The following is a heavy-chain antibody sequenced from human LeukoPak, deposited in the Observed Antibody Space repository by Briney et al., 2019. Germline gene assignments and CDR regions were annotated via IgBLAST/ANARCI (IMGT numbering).Heavy chain of an antibody. CDR2: IIPIFGTA. Sequence: SVKVSCKASGGTFSSYAISWVRQAPGQGLEWMGGIIPIFGTANYAQKFQGRVTTTADESTSTAYMELSSLRSEDTAVYYCRTDYYYYGMDVWGQGTTVTVSS. CDR1: GGTFSSYA. CDR3: RTDYYYYGMDV. V-gene: IGHV1-69*13. J-gene: IGHJ6*02.